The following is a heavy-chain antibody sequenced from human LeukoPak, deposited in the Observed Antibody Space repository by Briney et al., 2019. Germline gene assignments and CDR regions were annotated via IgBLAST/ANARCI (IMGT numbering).Heavy chain of an antibody. CDR1: GFTFSIYW. V-gene: IGHV3-74*01. Sequence: GRSLRLSCAASGFTFSIYWVHGVRQAPGKGLVWVPSINSDGSSTSYADSVKGRFTISRDNAKNTLYLQMNTLRAEDTAVYYCASLDYWGQGTPVTVSS. CDR3: ASLDY. J-gene: IGHJ4*02. CDR2: INSDGSST.